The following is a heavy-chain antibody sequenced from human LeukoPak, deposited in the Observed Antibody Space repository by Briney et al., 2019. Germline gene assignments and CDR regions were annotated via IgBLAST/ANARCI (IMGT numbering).Heavy chain of an antibody. D-gene: IGHD3-3*01. V-gene: IGHV4-34*01. Sequence: SETLSLTCAVYGGSFSGYYWSWIRQPPGKGLEWIGEINHSGSTNYNPSLKSRVTISVDTSKNQFSLKLSSVTAADTAVYYCARHYDFWSGVDYWGQGTLVTVSS. CDR1: GGSFSGYY. CDR2: INHSGST. J-gene: IGHJ4*02. CDR3: ARHYDFWSGVDY.